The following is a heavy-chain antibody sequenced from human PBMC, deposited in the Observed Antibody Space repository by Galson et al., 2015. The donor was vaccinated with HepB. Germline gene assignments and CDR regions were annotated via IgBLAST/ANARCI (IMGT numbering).Heavy chain of an antibody. Sequence: SLRLSCAASGFTFSNYWMSWVRQAPGKGLEWVANIKQDGSEKYYVASVRGRFIISRDNAKNSLYLQMNSLRAEDTAVYYCTRLYVGNGYGFDNWGQGTLVTVSS. CDR2: IKQDGSEK. CDR3: TRLYVGNGYGFDN. CDR1: GFTFSNYW. J-gene: IGHJ4*02. V-gene: IGHV3-7*03. D-gene: IGHD5-12*01.